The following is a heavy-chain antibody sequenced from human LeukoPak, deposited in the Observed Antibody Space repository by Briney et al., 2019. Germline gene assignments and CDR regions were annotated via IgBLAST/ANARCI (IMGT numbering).Heavy chain of an antibody. V-gene: IGHV3-9*03. CDR2: ISWNSGSI. J-gene: IGHJ4*02. D-gene: IGHD2-21*02. Sequence: PGRSLRLSCAASGFTFDDYAMHWVRQAPGKGLEWVSGISWNSGSIGYADSVKGRFTISRDNAKNSLYLQMNSLRAEDMALYYCAKARSSIVVVTALDYWGQGTLVTVSS. CDR1: GFTFDDYA. CDR3: AKARSSIVVVTALDY.